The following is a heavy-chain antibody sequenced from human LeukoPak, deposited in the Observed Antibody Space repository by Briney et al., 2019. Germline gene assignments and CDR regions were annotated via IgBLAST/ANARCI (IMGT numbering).Heavy chain of an antibody. Sequence: PSQTLSLTCTVSGGSISSGSYYWSWIRQPAGKGLEWIGRIYTSGSTNYNPSLKSRVTISVDTSKNQFSLKLSSVTAADTAVYFCARDPALRFLGHAFDIWGQGTMVTVSS. D-gene: IGHD3-3*01. CDR3: ARDPALRFLGHAFDI. CDR2: IYTSGST. CDR1: GGSISSGSYY. V-gene: IGHV4-61*02. J-gene: IGHJ3*02.